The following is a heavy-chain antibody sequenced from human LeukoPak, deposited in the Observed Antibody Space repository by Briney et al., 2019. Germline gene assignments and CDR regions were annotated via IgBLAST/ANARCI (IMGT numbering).Heavy chain of an antibody. V-gene: IGHV1-69*06. J-gene: IGHJ4*02. CDR1: GGTFSSYA. CDR2: IIPMFGTA. CDR3: ARDRYYDFWSGSHYFDY. Sequence: ASVKVSCKASGGTFSSYAISWVRQAPGQGLERMGVIIPMFGTANYAQKFQGRVTITADKSTTTAYMELSSLRSVDTAMYYCARDRYYDFWSGSHYFDYWGQGTLVTVSS. D-gene: IGHD3-3*01.